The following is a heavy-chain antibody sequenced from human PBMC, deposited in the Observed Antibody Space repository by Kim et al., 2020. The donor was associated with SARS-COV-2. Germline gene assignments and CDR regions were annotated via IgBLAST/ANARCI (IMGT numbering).Heavy chain of an antibody. V-gene: IGHV4-59*01. CDR3: ARTVHYDSSGYYVGYYFDY. CDR1: GGSISSYY. Sequence: SETLSLTCTVSGGSISSYYWSWIRQPPGKGLEWIGYIYYSGSTNYNPSFKSRVTISVDTSKNQFSLKLSSVTAADTAVYYCARTVHYDSSGYYVGYYFDYWGQGPLVTVSS. CDR2: IYYSGST. D-gene: IGHD3-22*01. J-gene: IGHJ4*02.